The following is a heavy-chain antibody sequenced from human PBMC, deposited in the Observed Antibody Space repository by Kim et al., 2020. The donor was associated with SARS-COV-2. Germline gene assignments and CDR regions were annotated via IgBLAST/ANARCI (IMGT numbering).Heavy chain of an antibody. J-gene: IGHJ6*02. CDR1: GYTFTSYD. D-gene: IGHD3-10*01. Sequence: ASVKVSCKASGYTFTSYDINWGRQASGQGLEWMGWMNPNSGNTGYAQKFQGRVTMTRNTSISTAYMELSSLRSEDTAVYYFARELLVRGVYYYYGMDVWGQGTTVTVSS. CDR2: MNPNSGNT. CDR3: ARELLVRGVYYYYGMDV. V-gene: IGHV1-8*01.